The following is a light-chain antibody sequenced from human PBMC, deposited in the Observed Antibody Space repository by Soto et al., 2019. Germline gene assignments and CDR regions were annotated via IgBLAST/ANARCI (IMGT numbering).Light chain of an antibody. CDR1: SSNIGTGYN. CDR3: QSYDSSLSGVV. V-gene: IGLV1-40*01. Sequence: QSVLTQPLSVSGAPGQRVTISCTGSSSNIGTGYNVHWYQQLPGTAPKLLIYVNSNRPSGVPDRFSGSKSGTSASLAITGLQAEDEADYYCQSYDSSLSGVVFGGGTKLTVL. CDR2: VNS. J-gene: IGLJ2*01.